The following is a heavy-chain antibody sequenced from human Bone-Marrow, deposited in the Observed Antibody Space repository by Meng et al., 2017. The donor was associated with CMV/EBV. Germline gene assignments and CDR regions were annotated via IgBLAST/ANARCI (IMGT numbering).Heavy chain of an antibody. D-gene: IGHD4-17*01. CDR3: ASVPVDYGDTDWFDP. CDR1: GYTFTSYT. J-gene: IGHJ5*02. Sequence: QVQLVQSGAEVKKPGASVKVSCKASGYTFTSYTIHWVRQAPGQSLEWMGWINAGNGNTIYSQEFQGRVTITRDTSATTAYMELSSLRSDDTALYYCASVPVDYGDTDWFDPWGQGTLVTVSS. CDR2: INAGNGNT. V-gene: IGHV1-3*01.